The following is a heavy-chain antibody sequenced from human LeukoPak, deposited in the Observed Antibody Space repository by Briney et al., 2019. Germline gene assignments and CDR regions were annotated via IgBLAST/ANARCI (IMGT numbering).Heavy chain of an antibody. CDR2: ISFDDNHK. J-gene: IGHJ4*02. D-gene: IGHD6-19*01. V-gene: IGHV3-30*18. CDR3: AKDMWGSGWYNYFDS. CDR1: GFTFNDFA. Sequence: GGSLRLSCAASGFTFNDFAMHWVRQPPGKGPEWVAMISFDDNHKHYTDSVKGRFTISRDSSTNTLYLQMGSLRAEDTAVYYCAKDMWGSGWYNYFDSWGQGTLVTVSS.